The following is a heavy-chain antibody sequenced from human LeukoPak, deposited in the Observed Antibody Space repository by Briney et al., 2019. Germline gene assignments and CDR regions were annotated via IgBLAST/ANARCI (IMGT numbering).Heavy chain of an antibody. V-gene: IGHV4-4*09. CDR2: IYTSGST. D-gene: IGHD3-22*01. CDR1: GGSISSYY. Sequence: SETLSLTCTVSGGSISSYYWSWIRQPPGKGLEWIGYIYTSGSTNYNPSLKSRVTISVDTSKNQFSLKLSSVTAADTAVCYCARGYYDSSGYTGFDPWGQGTLVTVSS. J-gene: IGHJ5*02. CDR3: ARGYYDSSGYTGFDP.